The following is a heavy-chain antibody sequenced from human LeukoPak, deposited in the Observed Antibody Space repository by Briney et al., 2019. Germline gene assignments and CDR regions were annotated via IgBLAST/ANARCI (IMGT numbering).Heavy chain of an antibody. CDR2: ISGSGGST. V-gene: IGHV3-23*01. J-gene: IGHJ4*02. CDR3: AKHLWRDLLWFGEGYYFGY. CDR1: GFTFSSYA. D-gene: IGHD3-10*01. Sequence: GGSLRLSCAASGFTFSSYAMSWVRQAPGKGLEWVSAISGSGGSTYYADSVKGRFTISRDNSKNTLYLQMNSLRAEDTAVYYCAKHLWRDLLWFGEGYYFGYWGQGTLVTVSS.